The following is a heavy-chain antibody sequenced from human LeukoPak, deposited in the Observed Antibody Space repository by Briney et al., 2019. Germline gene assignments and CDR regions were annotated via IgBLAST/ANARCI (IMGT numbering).Heavy chain of an antibody. Sequence: PGGSLRLSCAASGFTFSNYAMSWVRQPPGKGLEWIGSIYYSGSTYYNPSLKSRVTISVDTSKNQFSLKLSSVTAADTAVYYCARGGRGTPFDYWGQGTLVTVSS. CDR3: ARGGRGTPFDY. CDR1: GFTFSNYA. D-gene: IGHD2-15*01. CDR2: IYYSGST. V-gene: IGHV4-39*07. J-gene: IGHJ4*02.